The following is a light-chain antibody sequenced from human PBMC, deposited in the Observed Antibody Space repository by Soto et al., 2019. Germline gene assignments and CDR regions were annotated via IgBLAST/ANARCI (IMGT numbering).Light chain of an antibody. V-gene: IGLV2-14*01. CDR3: SSYTSSSTLF. J-gene: IGLJ2*01. CDR1: SSDVGGYNY. Sequence: QSALTQPASVSGSPGQSITISCTGTSSDVGGYNYVSWYQQHPGKAPKLMIYEVSNRPSGVSNRFSGSKSGNTASLTISGLQAEDEADYYCSSYTSSSTLFFGGGTQLTVL. CDR2: EVS.